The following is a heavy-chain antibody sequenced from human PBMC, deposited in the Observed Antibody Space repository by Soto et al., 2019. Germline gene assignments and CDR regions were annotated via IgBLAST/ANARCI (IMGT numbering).Heavy chain of an antibody. J-gene: IGHJ4*02. Sequence: GSLRRSYEACGVKVSSYARSWVRQNTGKGLEWVSAISGSGGSTYYADSVKGRFTISRDNSKNTLYLQMNSLRAEDTAVYYCAKDPNIVVVPAAIFWDYWGQGTLVTVSS. CDR1: GVKVSSYA. CDR3: AKDPNIVVVPAAIFWDY. CDR2: ISGSGGST. D-gene: IGHD2-2*02. V-gene: IGHV3-23*01.